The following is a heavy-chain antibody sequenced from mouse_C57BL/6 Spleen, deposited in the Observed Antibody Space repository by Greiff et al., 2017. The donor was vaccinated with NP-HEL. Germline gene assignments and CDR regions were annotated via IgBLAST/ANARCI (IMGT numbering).Heavy chain of an antibody. CDR2: IRFKSDNYAT. V-gene: IGHV6-3*01. CDR1: GFTFSNYW. CDR3: TGRTVVATRYAMDY. Sequence: EVKLMESGGGLVQPGGSMKLSCVASGFTFSNYWMNWVRQSPEKGLEFVAQIRFKSDNYATHYAESVKGRFTISRDDSKSSVYLQMNNLRAEDTGIYYCTGRTVVATRYAMDYWGQGTSVTVSS. J-gene: IGHJ4*01. D-gene: IGHD1-1*01.